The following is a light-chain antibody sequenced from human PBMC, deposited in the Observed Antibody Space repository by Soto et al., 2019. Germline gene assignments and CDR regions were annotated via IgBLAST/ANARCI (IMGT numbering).Light chain of an antibody. CDR2: EVS. J-gene: IGLJ1*01. V-gene: IGLV2-14*01. CDR3: SSYSISTAYL. CDR1: SSDVGGYDY. Sequence: QSVLTQPASVSGSPGQSITISCTGTSSDVGGYDYVSWYQLHPGKAPKLMVFEVSNRPSGVSYRFSGSKSGNTASLTISGLQAEDEADSFCSSYSISTAYLFGTGDQGHRP.